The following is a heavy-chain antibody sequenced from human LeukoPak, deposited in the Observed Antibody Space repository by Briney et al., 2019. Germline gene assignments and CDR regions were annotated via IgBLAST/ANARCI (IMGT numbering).Heavy chain of an antibody. CDR3: AKDRSIGTYYTFDH. CDR2: ISASGVMT. Sequence: GGSLLLSCAASGFTFTNYAMTWVRPAPGKGLEWVSSISASGVMTYYADSVKGRFTVSRDNSKNSLYLQMSSLTAAGTAVYYCAKDRSIGTYYTFDHWGQGTLVTVSS. V-gene: IGHV3-23*01. D-gene: IGHD1-26*01. J-gene: IGHJ4*02. CDR1: GFTFTNYA.